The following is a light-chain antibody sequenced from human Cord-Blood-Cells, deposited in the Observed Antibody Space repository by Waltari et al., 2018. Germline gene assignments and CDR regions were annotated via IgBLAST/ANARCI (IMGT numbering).Light chain of an antibody. J-gene: IGLJ2*01. Sequence: QSALTQPASVSGSPGQSITISCTGTSSDVGGYNSVPWYQQHPGKAPKLMIYDVSNRPSGVSNRFSGSKSGNTASLTISGLQAEDEADYYCSSYTSSSHVVFGGGTKLTVL. CDR1: SSDVGGYNS. CDR3: SSYTSSSHVV. CDR2: DVS. V-gene: IGLV2-14*01.